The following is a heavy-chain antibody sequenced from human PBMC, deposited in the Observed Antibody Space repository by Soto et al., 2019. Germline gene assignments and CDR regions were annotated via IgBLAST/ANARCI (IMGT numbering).Heavy chain of an antibody. Sequence: QGQLQESGPGLVKPSQTLSLTCTVSGGSISSGSYYWNWIRQHPGSGLEWIGYISYIGNTHYTPSLQSRVPISVDTSKNQFSLKRSSVTAADTAVYYCARVITRDYYYAMDLWGQGTAVTVSS. J-gene: IGHJ6*02. D-gene: IGHD3-22*01. CDR3: ARVITRDYYYAMDL. CDR2: ISYIGNT. V-gene: IGHV4-31*03. CDR1: GGSISSGSYY.